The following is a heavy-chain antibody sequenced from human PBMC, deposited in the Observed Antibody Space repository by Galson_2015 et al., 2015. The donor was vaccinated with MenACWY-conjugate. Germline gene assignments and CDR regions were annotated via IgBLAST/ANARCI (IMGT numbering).Heavy chain of an antibody. CDR3: ASGGSTYEVSDSDWFDP. CDR2: TYYRCNWYN. Sequence: CAISWDSVSSNSAAWNWIRQSPPRGVEWLGRTYYRCNWYNDYAVSVKSRITINPGTSKNQFSLQLNSETSEDAAVYYCASGGSTYEVSDSDWFDPWGQGTLVTVSS. J-gene: IGHJ5*02. D-gene: IGHD1-26*01. CDR1: WDSVSSNSAA. V-gene: IGHV6-1*01.